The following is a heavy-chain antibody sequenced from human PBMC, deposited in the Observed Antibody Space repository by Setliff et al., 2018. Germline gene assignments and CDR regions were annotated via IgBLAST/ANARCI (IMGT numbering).Heavy chain of an antibody. CDR3: ATSGFCSAGSCYSFDD. CDR1: VTRGSFSGYY. V-gene: IGHV4-34*01. J-gene: IGHJ4*02. D-gene: IGHD2-15*01. Sequence: KTSETLSLTCGVFVTRGSFSGYYWSWIRQPPGKGLEWIGEISPGGSTIYSPSLRSRVTMSVDTSKNRFSLNLTSVTAADTAVYYCATSGFCSAGSCYSFDDWGQGALVTVSS. CDR2: ISPGGST.